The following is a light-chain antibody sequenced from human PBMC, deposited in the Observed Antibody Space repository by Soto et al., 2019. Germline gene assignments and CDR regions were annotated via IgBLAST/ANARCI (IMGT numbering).Light chain of an antibody. Sequence: EIVMTQSPATLSVSPGERVTLSCRASQSVSDNLAWYQQRPGQAPRLFIYGASTRATGIPARFSGSGSGTEFTLTISSLQSEDFAVYFCHQSNNWPYTFGQGTKLDIK. J-gene: IGKJ2*01. CDR2: GAS. CDR1: QSVSDN. V-gene: IGKV3-15*01. CDR3: HQSNNWPYT.